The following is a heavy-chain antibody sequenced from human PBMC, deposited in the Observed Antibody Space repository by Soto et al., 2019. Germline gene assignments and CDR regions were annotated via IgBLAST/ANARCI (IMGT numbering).Heavy chain of an antibody. CDR3: TREDILTGYNWFDP. J-gene: IGHJ5*02. Sequence: GGSLRLSCAASGFTFSNAWMSWVRQAPGKGLEWVGRIKSKTDGGTTDYAAPVKGRFTISRDDSKNTLYLQMNSLKTEDTAVYYCTREDILTGYNWFDPWGQGTLVTVSS. D-gene: IGHD3-9*01. CDR2: IKSKTDGGTT. V-gene: IGHV3-15*01. CDR1: GFTFSNAW.